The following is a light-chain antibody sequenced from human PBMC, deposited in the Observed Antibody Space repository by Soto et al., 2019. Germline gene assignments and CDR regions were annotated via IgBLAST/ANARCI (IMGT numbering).Light chain of an antibody. Sequence: DIQMTQSASTLSASFGDRVTISCRASQSISSWLAWYQQKPGKAPNLLIYDASSLQSGVPSRFSGIGSGTEFTLTISSLKPDDFATYYCQQYNSHWTFGQGTKVDIK. CDR2: DAS. CDR3: QQYNSHWT. J-gene: IGKJ1*01. V-gene: IGKV1-5*01. CDR1: QSISSW.